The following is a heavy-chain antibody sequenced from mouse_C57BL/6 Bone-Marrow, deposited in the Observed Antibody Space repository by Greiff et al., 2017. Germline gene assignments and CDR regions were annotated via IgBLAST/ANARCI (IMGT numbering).Heavy chain of an antibody. Sequence: QVQLQQSGPELVKPGASVKISCKASGYAFSSSWMNWVKQRPGKGLEWIGRIYPGDGDTNYNGKFKGKATLTDDKSSSTAYMQLSSLTSEDSAVYCCARSGAVLVDYWGQGTTLTVSS. D-gene: IGHD1-1*01. J-gene: IGHJ2*01. CDR1: GYAFSSSW. CDR3: ARSGAVLVDY. V-gene: IGHV1-82*01. CDR2: IYPGDGDT.